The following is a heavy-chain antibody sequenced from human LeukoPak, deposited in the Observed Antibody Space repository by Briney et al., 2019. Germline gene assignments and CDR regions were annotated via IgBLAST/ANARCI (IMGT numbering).Heavy chain of an antibody. Sequence: GGSLRLSCAASGCAFTKAWRTWVRQAPGKGLEWVGRIKSRGNGGTTDYAAPVEGRFTISRDDSKNMVYLEMSSLITEDTAVYYCTAIAAVGTWEIFDYWGQGTLVTVSS. D-gene: IGHD6-13*01. V-gene: IGHV3-15*01. CDR3: TAIAAVGTWEIFDY. J-gene: IGHJ4*02. CDR1: GCAFTKAW. CDR2: IKSRGNGGTT.